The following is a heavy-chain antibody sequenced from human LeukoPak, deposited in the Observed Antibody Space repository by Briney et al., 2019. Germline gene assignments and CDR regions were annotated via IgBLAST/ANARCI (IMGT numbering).Heavy chain of an antibody. Sequence: SETLSLTCSVSGASISSYYYNWIRQSPGKGLEWIGYIYYSGITNYNPSLKSRVTMSLDTSNNQFSLKLSSVTAADTAVYYCARVLLSSGYSTWGRGTLVTVSS. D-gene: IGHD3-22*01. J-gene: IGHJ5*02. CDR2: IYYSGIT. CDR1: GASISSYY. V-gene: IGHV4-59*01. CDR3: ARVLLSSGYST.